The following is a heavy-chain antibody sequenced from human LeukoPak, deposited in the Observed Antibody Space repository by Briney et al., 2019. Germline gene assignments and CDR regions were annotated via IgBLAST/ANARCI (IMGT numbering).Heavy chain of an antibody. CDR2: INYSGST. V-gene: IGHV4-59*08. J-gene: IGHJ5*02. CDR3: ASFSWGSGSYNQEAIWSWFDP. CDR1: GGSISAYD. D-gene: IGHD3-10*01. Sequence: SETLSLTCTVSGGSISAYDWSWIRQPPGKGLEWIGYINYSGSTNYNPSLKSRVTISVDTSKNQFSLKLSSVTAADTAVYYCASFSWGSGSYNQEAIWSWFDPWGQGTLVIVSS.